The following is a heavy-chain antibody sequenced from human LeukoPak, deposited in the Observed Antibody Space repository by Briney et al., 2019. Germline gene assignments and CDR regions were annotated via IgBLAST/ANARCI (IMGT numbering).Heavy chain of an antibody. D-gene: IGHD6-25*01. CDR1: GYTFTSYG. V-gene: IGHV1-18*01. CDR2: ISAYNGNT. CDR3: ARVLGSGAFLPWFDP. Sequence: ASVKVSCKASGYTFTSYGISWVREAPGQGLEWMGCISAYNGNTNYAQKLQGRVAMTTDTSTSTAYMELSSLRSDDTAVYYCARVLGSGAFLPWFDPWGQGTLVTVSS. J-gene: IGHJ5*02.